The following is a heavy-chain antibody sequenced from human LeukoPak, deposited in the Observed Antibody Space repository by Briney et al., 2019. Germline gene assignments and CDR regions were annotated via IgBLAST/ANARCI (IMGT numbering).Heavy chain of an antibody. Sequence: PGGSLRLSCVVSGFTVSGDYISWFRQAPGKGLEWVSVLYYGVSTFYKDSVKGRFTTSGDNFNNTVYLQMNSLRAGDTAVYYCARGRQNYGDYPYWGQGTLVTVSS. CDR1: GFTVSGDY. V-gene: IGHV3-53*01. CDR3: ARGRQNYGDYPY. CDR2: LYYGVST. J-gene: IGHJ4*02. D-gene: IGHD4-17*01.